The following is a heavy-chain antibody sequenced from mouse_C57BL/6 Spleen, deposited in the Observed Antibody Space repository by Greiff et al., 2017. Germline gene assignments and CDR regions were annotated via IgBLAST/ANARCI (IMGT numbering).Heavy chain of an antibody. CDR3: AREEGNYYGSRDYFDY. CDR2: IDPSDSYT. J-gene: IGHJ2*01. CDR1: GYTFTSYW. V-gene: IGHV1-50*01. Sequence: QVQLQQPGAELVKPGASVKLSCKASGYTFTSYWMQWVKQRPGQGLEWIGEIDPSDSYTNYNQKFKGKATLTVDTSSSTAYMQLSSLTSEDSAVYYCAREEGNYYGSRDYFDYWGQGTTLTVSS. D-gene: IGHD1-1*01.